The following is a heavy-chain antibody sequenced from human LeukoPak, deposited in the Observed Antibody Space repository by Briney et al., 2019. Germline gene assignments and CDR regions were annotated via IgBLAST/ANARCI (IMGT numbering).Heavy chain of an antibody. CDR1: GFTFSDYY. J-gene: IGHJ4*02. CDR3: ARVYHGSGMLDF. CDR2: ISSTYIYT. D-gene: IGHD3-10*01. V-gene: IGHV3-11*05. Sequence: GGSLRLSCAASGFTFSDYYMSWVRQAPGKGLEWLSYISSTYIYTNYADSMKGRFTMSRDNAKNSLYLQMNSLRAEDTAMYYCARVYHGSGMLDFWGQGTLVTVSS.